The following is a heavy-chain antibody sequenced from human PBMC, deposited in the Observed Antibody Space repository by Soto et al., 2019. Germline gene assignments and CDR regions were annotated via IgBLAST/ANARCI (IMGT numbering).Heavy chain of an antibody. V-gene: IGHV1-8*01. CDR1: GYTFTSDD. Sequence: ASVMGSCKASGYTFTSDDINWLRQATGQGLEWMGWMNPNSGNTGYAQKSQGRVTMTRNTSISTAYMELSSLRSEDTAVYYCARGRGGTRIVVVPRRWFDPWGQGTLVTVS. CDR3: ARGRGGTRIVVVPRRWFDP. CDR2: MNPNSGNT. J-gene: IGHJ5*02. D-gene: IGHD3-22*01.